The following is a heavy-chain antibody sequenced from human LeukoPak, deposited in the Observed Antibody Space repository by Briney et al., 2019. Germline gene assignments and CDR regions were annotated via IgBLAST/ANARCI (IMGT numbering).Heavy chain of an antibody. CDR1: GFIFSNYG. D-gene: IGHD1-26*01. Sequence: GGSLRLSCAASGFIFSNYGMHWVRQAPGKGLEWVAFIRYDGSNKDYAESVKGRFTTSRDNTKNTLYLQLNTLRPEDTAVYYCAKGWDYYVDFWGQGTLVTVSS. CDR3: AKGWDYYVDF. J-gene: IGHJ4*02. V-gene: IGHV3-30*02. CDR2: IRYDGSNK.